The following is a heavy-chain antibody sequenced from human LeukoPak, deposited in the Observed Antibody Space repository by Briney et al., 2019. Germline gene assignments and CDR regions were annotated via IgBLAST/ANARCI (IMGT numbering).Heavy chain of an antibody. Sequence: GGSLRLSCAASGFTFSNYWMSWVRQAPGKGLEWVANIKQDGSEKYYVDSVKGRFTVSRDNAKNSLYLQMNSLRAEDTAVYYCARETYDILTGYHRAYYYYYMDVWGKGTTVTVSS. V-gene: IGHV3-7*01. D-gene: IGHD3-9*01. CDR3: ARETYDILTGYHRAYYYYYMDV. CDR2: IKQDGSEK. J-gene: IGHJ6*03. CDR1: GFTFSNYW.